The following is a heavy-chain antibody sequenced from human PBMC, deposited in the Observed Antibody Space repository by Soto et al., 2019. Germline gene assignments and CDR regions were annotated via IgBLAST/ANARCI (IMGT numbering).Heavy chain of an antibody. D-gene: IGHD3-22*01. CDR2: IIPILGTA. CDR3: ARDRGPSSGYYPYWFDP. V-gene: IGHV1-69*11. J-gene: IGHJ5*02. Sequence: QVQLVQSGAEVKKPGSSVKVSCKASGGTFSSYAITWVRQAPGPVLEWMGGIIPILGTANYAQKFQGRVTITADESTSTAYMELSSLRSEDTAVYYCARDRGPSSGYYPYWFDPWGQGTLVTVSS. CDR1: GGTFSSYA.